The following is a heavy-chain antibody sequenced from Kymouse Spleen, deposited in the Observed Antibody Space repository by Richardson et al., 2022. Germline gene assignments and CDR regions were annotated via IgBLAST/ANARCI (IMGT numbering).Heavy chain of an antibody. CDR1: GGSFSGYY. V-gene: IGHV4-34*01. J-gene: IGHJ6*02. CDR3: ARGRELELRRFGGMDV. Sequence: QVQLQQWGAGLLKPSETLSLTCAVYGGSFSGYYWSWIRQPPGKGLEWIGEINHSGSTNYNPSLKSRVTISVDTSKNQFSLKLSSVTAADTAVYYCARGRELELRRFGGMDVWGQGTTVTVSS. D-gene: IGHD1-7*01. CDR2: INHSGST.